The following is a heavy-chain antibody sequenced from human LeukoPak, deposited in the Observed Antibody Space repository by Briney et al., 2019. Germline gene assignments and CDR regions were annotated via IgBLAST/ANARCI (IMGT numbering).Heavy chain of an antibody. CDR1: GYTFTSYY. Sequence: GASVKVSCKASGYTFTSYYMHWVRQAPGKGLEWMGGFDVEVGEIIYAQKFQGRVTMTEDTSTDTAYMELSSLRSEDTAVYYCATNRQIMILGVVIMPAFDIWGQGTMVTVSS. CDR3: ATNRQIMILGVVIMPAFDI. CDR2: FDVEVGEI. J-gene: IGHJ3*02. V-gene: IGHV1-24*01. D-gene: IGHD3-3*01.